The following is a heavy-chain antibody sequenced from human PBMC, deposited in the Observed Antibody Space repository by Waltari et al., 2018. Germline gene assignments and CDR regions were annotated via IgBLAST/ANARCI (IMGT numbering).Heavy chain of an antibody. CDR2: INHSGST. D-gene: IGHD3-10*01. CDR3: ARGSPTGRGSGSPLRY. Sequence: QVQLQQWGAGLLKPSETLSLTCAFYGGSFSGYYWSWIRQPPGKGLEWIGEINHSGSTNYNPSLKSRVTISVDTSKNQFSLKLSSVTAADTAVYYCARGSPTGRGSGSPLRYWGQGTLVTVSS. V-gene: IGHV4-34*01. CDR1: GGSFSGYY. J-gene: IGHJ4*02.